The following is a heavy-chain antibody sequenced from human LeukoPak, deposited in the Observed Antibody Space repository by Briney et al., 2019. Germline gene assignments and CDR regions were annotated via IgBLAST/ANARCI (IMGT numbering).Heavy chain of an antibody. CDR3: AGLPNTYYYDSSGYS. CDR2: IYSGGST. Sequence: GGSLRLSCAASGFTVSSNYMSWVRQAPGKGLEWVSVIYSGGSTYYADSVKGRFTISRDNAKNSLYLQMNSLRAGDTAVYYCAGLPNTYYYDSSGYSWGQGTLVTVSS. J-gene: IGHJ4*02. V-gene: IGHV3-66*04. D-gene: IGHD3-22*01. CDR1: GFTVSSNY.